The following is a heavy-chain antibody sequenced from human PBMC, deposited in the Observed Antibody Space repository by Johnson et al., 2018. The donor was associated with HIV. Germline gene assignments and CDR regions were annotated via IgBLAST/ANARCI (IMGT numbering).Heavy chain of an antibody. J-gene: IGHJ3*02. CDR1: GFTFSSYD. V-gene: IGHV3-13*01. Sequence: VQLVESGGGLVQPGGSLRLSCAASGFTFSSYDMHWVRQATGKGLEWVSAIGSAGDTHYPGSVKGRFTISRENAKNSLYLQMNSLGAGDTAVYYCARVEQRSGYYRGGFDIWGQGTMVTVSS. CDR2: IGSAGDT. D-gene: IGHD3-3*01. CDR3: ARVEQRSGYYRGGFDI.